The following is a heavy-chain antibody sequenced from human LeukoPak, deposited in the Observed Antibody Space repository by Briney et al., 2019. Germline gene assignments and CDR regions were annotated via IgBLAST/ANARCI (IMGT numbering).Heavy chain of an antibody. J-gene: IGHJ4*02. CDR3: ARGLVGATSVFDN. Sequence: ASVTVSFKASGYTFTVYSMHWVRQAPGQRLEWMGWIDPKSGDTNSAHKFHDRVTMTRDTSISAAYMELTRLKSDDTAVYYCARGLVGATSVFDNWGQGTLVTVSS. CDR1: GYTFTVYS. V-gene: IGHV1-2*02. D-gene: IGHD1-26*01. CDR2: IDPKSGDT.